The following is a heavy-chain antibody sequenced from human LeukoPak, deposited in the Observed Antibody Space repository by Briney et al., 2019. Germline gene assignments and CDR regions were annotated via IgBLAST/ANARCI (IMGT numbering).Heavy chain of an antibody. Sequence: GGSLRLSCAASGFTFSNYEMNWVRQAPGKGLEWVSYISTSGDIIYYADSVKGRFTISRDNARNSLYLQMNSLRAEDTAVYHCVRAGRGFADGFDYWGQGTLVTVSS. J-gene: IGHJ4*02. V-gene: IGHV3-48*03. CDR2: ISTSGDII. D-gene: IGHD5-12*01. CDR3: VRAGRGFADGFDY. CDR1: GFTFSNYE.